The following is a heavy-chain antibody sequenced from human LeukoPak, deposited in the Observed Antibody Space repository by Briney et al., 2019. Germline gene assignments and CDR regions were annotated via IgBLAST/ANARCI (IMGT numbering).Heavy chain of an antibody. CDR2: INSDGSST. Sequence: GGSLRLSCAASGFTFSIHWMHWVRQAPGKGPVWVAHINSDGSSTTYADSVKGRFIISRDNAGNTLYLQMNSLRAEDTAVYYCVKGYNYGYSWDYRGQGTLVTVSS. D-gene: IGHD5-18*01. V-gene: IGHV3-74*03. CDR1: GFTFSIHW. CDR3: VKGYNYGYSWDY. J-gene: IGHJ4*02.